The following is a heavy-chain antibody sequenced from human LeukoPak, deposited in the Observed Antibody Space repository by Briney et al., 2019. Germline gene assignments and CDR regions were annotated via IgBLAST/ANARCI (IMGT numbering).Heavy chain of an antibody. CDR1: GGSFSGYY. CDR3: ARGVAAAGPDYYYYYMDV. D-gene: IGHD6-13*01. V-gene: IGHV4-34*01. Sequence: PLETLSLTCAVYGGSFSGYYWSWIRQPPGQGPRWLGVFNHSGSTNYNPSLTSRVTISEDTSKNQFSLKLSSVTAADTAVYYCARGVAAAGPDYYYYYMDVWGKGTTVTVSS. CDR2: FNHSGST. J-gene: IGHJ6*03.